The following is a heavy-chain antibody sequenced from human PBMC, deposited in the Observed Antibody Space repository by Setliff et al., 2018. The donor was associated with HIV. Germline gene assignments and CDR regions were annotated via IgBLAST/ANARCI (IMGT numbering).Heavy chain of an antibody. CDR3: ARQAHPRGFYGSSGLFDS. D-gene: IGHD3-22*01. CDR2: ISGSGDDT. V-gene: IGHV3-23*01. CDR1: EFTFNSYP. J-gene: IGHJ4*02. Sequence: PGGSLRLSCAASEFTFNSYPMTWVRQAPGKGLEWVSSISGSGDDTQYVDSVKGRFTISRDNSKNTLYLQMSSLRADDTALYYCARQAHPRGFYGSSGLFDSWGQGTLVTV.